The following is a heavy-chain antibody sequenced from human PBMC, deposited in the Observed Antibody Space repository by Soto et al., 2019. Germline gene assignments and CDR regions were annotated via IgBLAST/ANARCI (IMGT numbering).Heavy chain of an antibody. Sequence: EVQLLESGGGLVQPGGSLRLSCAASGFTFSSYAMSWVRQAPGKGLEWVSAISGSGGSTYYADSVKGRFTISRDNSKNTLYLQMNSLRAEDTAVYYCAKGGLRYFDWLLSSDAFDIWGQGTMVTVSS. CDR2: ISGSGGST. J-gene: IGHJ3*02. V-gene: IGHV3-23*01. CDR3: AKGGLRYFDWLLSSDAFDI. CDR1: GFTFSSYA. D-gene: IGHD3-9*01.